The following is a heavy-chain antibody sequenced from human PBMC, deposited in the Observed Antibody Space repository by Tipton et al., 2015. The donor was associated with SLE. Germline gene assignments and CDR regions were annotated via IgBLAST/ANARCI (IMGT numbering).Heavy chain of an antibody. J-gene: IGHJ3*02. CDR2: IYYSGST. Sequence: GLVKPSETLSLTCTVSGGSISSSSYYWGWIRQPPGKGLEWIGSIYYSGSTYYNPSLKSRVTISVDTSKNQFSLKLSSVTAADTAVYYCARIVVEYGAFDIWGQGTMVTVSS. D-gene: IGHD2-15*01. CDR1: GGSISSSSYY. CDR3: ARIVVEYGAFDI. V-gene: IGHV4-39*07.